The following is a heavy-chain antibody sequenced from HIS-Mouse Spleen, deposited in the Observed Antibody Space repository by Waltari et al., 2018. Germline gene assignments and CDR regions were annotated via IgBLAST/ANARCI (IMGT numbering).Heavy chain of an antibody. J-gene: IGHJ4*02. Sequence: QVQLVEAGGGVVPRWRSLRPSCAAPGSTSSSYGMIWVRQAPDKGLEWVAVISYDGSNKYYADSVKGRFTISRDNSKNTLYLQMNSLRAEDTAVYYCAKDKHHAFDYWGQGTLVTVSS. CDR2: ISYDGSNK. V-gene: IGHV3-30*18. CDR3: AKDKHHAFDY. CDR1: GSTSSSYG.